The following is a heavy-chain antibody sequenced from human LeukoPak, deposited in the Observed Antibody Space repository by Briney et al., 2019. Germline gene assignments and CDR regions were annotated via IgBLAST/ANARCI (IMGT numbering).Heavy chain of an antibody. Sequence: GGSLRLSCAASGFTFSSYSMNWVRQAPGKGLEWVSSISSSSSYIYYADSVKGRFTISRDNAKNSLYLQMNSLRAEDTAVYYCARSAWCGEFLDYWGQGTLVTVSS. J-gene: IGHJ4*02. CDR1: GFTFSSYS. V-gene: IGHV3-21*01. CDR2: ISSSSSYI. CDR3: ARSAWCGEFLDY. D-gene: IGHD3-10*01.